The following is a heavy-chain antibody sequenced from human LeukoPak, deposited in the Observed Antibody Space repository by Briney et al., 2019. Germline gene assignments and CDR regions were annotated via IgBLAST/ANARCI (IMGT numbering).Heavy chain of an antibody. V-gene: IGHV3-33*01. CDR3: ARDRSLYSWFDP. CDR2: IWYDGSNK. CDR1: GFTFSSYG. J-gene: IGHJ5*02. Sequence: PGGSLRLSCAASGFTFSSYGMHWVRQAPGKGLEWVAVIWYDGSNKYYADSVKGRFTISRDNSKNTLYLQMKSLRAEDTAVYYCARDRSLYSWFDPWGQGTLVTVSS.